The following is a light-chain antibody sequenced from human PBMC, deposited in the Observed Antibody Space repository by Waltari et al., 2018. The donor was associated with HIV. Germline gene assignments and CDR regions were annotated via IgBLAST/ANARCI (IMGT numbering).Light chain of an antibody. V-gene: IGLV1-44*01. Sequence: QSELTQSPSASGTPGQRVTISCSGSRSNIGTNSVNWYQQLPGTAPKLLLYSNSQRPAGVPDRFSGSKSGASASLAITGLQSEDEADYYCAAWDDSLNGHVVFGGGTKLTVL. CDR3: AAWDDSLNGHVV. J-gene: IGLJ2*01. CDR1: RSNIGTNS. CDR2: SNS.